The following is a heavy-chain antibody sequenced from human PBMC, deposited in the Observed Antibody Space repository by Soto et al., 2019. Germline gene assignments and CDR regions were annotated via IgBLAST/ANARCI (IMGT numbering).Heavy chain of an antibody. CDR3: ARDLRVGALAFDI. CDR1: GFTFSGYG. D-gene: IGHD1-26*01. V-gene: IGHV3-33*01. J-gene: IGHJ3*02. Sequence: GSLRLSCAASGFTFSGYGMHWVRQAPCKGLEWVAVIWYDGSNKCYADSVKGRFTISRDNSKNTLYLQMNSLRAEDTAVYYCARDLRVGALAFDIWGQGTMVTVSS. CDR2: IWYDGSNK.